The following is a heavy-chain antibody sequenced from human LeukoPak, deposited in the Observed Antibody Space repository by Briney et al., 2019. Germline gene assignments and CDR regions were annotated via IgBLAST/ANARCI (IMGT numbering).Heavy chain of an antibody. CDR3: ARDITGSFDY. CDR2: IYYSGST. Sequence: SETLSLTCTVSGDSISSSSYYWGWIRQPPGKGLEWIGSIYYSGSTYYNPSLKSRVTISVDTSKNQFSLKLSSVTAADTAVYYCARDITGSFDYWGQGNPVTVSS. CDR1: GDSISSSSYY. D-gene: IGHD1-14*01. V-gene: IGHV4-39*07. J-gene: IGHJ4*02.